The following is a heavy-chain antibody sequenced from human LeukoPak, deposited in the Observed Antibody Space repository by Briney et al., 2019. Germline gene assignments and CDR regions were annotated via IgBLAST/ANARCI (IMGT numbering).Heavy chain of an antibody. CDR2: MNPKSGNT. J-gene: IGHJ4*02. CDR3: ARVAYDYVWGSYRSPFYYFDY. Sequence: ASVKVSCKASGYSFTTFDINWVRQATGQGLEWMGWMNPKSGNTGYAQKFQGRVTMTRDMSTSTVYMELSSLRSEDTAVYYCARVAYDYVWGSYRSPFYYFDYWGQGTLVTVSS. D-gene: IGHD3-16*02. CDR1: GYSFTTFD. V-gene: IGHV1-8*02.